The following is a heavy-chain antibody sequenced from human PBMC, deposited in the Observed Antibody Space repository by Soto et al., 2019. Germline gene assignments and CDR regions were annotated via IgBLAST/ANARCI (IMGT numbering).Heavy chain of an antibody. Sequence: SETLSLTCTVSGGSISSIRDFWSLLRQPPGEGLEWIGSINYSGTTHYNPSLKSRVTISVDTSKNQFSVNLRSVTAADTAVYKCARHNRGDQERTLGAFDIWGQGTMVTVSS. CDR3: ARHNRGDQERTLGAFDI. CDR1: GGSISSIRDF. J-gene: IGHJ3*02. CDR2: INYSGTT. V-gene: IGHV4-39*01. D-gene: IGHD1-1*01.